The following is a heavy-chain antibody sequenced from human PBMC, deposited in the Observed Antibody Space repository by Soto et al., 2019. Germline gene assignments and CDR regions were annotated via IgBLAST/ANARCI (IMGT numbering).Heavy chain of an antibody. V-gene: IGHV3-48*01. J-gene: IGHJ6*02. CDR3: ARDPLAGMDV. Sequence: PGESLKISCAASGFTFSIYSMNWVRQAPGKGLEWVSYISSSGSKIYSADSLKGRFTISRDNAKNSLYLQMNSLRAEDTAVYYCARDPLAGMDVWGQGTTVTVSS. CDR1: GFTFSIYS. CDR2: ISSSGSKI.